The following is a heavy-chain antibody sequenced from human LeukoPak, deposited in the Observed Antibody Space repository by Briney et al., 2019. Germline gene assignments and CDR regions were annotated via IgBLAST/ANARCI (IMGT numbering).Heavy chain of an antibody. D-gene: IGHD2-15*01. CDR2: IHAGGSDP. Sequence: GGSLRLSCAVSGFTFSTSPMGWVRQAPGKGLEWVSSIHAGGSDPFCADSVQGRCTISRDNSKNTLSLQLNNLRAEDTAIYFCAKGGHHSNPFYNWGQGTLVTVSS. J-gene: IGHJ4*02. V-gene: IGHV3-23*01. CDR3: AKGGHHSNPFYN. CDR1: GFTFSTSP.